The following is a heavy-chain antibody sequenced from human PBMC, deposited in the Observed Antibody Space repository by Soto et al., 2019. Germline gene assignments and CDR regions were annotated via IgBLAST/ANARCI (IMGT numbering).Heavy chain of an antibody. CDR1: GDSISSYF. Sequence: SESLSLTCTVSGDSISSYFLSWIRQPAGKGLEWIGRVHTSGSTTYNPSLKSRVTMSVDTSKSQFSLKLTSVTAADTAVYYCAREKAVASTGWFDPWGQGTLVTVYS. V-gene: IGHV4-4*07. CDR3: AREKAVASTGWFDP. D-gene: IGHD6-19*01. CDR2: VHTSGST. J-gene: IGHJ5*02.